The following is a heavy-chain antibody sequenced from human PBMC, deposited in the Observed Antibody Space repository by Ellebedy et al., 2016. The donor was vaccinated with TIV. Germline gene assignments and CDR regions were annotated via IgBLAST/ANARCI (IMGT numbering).Heavy chain of an antibody. V-gene: IGHV3-30-3*01. CDR1: GFTFSSYA. Sequence: GESLKISXAASGFTFSSYAMHWVRQAPGKGLEWVAVISYDGSNKYYADSVKGRFTISRDNSKNTLYLQMNSLRAEDTAVYYCARGRGSGKYYFDYWGQGTLVTVSS. CDR3: ARGRGSGKYYFDY. D-gene: IGHD3-10*01. J-gene: IGHJ4*02. CDR2: ISYDGSNK.